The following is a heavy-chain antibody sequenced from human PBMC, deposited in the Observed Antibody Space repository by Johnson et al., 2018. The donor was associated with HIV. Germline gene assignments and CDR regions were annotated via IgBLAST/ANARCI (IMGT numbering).Heavy chain of an antibody. V-gene: IGHV3-15*05. CDR2: IKSKTDGGTT. CDR1: GLTFSDYD. Sequence: VHLVESGGGLVQPGGSLRLSCAASGLTFSDYDMSWIRQAPGKGLEWVGRIKSKTDGGTTDYAAPVKGRFTISRDNVKNTLYLQMNSLRAEDTAVYYCAREQELIGERAFDIWGQGTMVTVSS. D-gene: IGHD6-13*01. CDR3: AREQELIGERAFDI. J-gene: IGHJ3*02.